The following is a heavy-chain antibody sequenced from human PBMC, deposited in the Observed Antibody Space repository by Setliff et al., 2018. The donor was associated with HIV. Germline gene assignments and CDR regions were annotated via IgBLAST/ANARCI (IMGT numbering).Heavy chain of an antibody. Sequence: SETLSLTCAVYGGSFSGNYWSWIRQPPGKGLEWIGDINHGGSTNYNPSLKSRVTISVDMSKNQISLKLSSVTAADTAVYYCARASGDTSKFVNYYYYYMDVWGKGTKVTVSS. CDR1: GGSFSGNY. CDR2: INHGGST. V-gene: IGHV4-34*01. D-gene: IGHD6-19*01. J-gene: IGHJ6*03. CDR3: ARASGDTSKFVNYYYYYMDV.